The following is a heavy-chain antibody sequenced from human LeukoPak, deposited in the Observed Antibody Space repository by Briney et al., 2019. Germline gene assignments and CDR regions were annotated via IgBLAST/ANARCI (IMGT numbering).Heavy chain of an antibody. CDR3: AKYQGSDYYYYMDV. CDR2: ISSSGSTI. J-gene: IGHJ6*03. V-gene: IGHV3-11*01. Sequence: PGGSLRLSCAASGFTFSDYYMSWIRQAPGKGLEWVSYISSSGSTIYYADSVKGRFTISRDNSKNTLYLQMNSLRAEDTAVYYCAKYQGSDYYYYMDVWGKGTTVTVSS. CDR1: GFTFSDYY. D-gene: IGHD2-2*01.